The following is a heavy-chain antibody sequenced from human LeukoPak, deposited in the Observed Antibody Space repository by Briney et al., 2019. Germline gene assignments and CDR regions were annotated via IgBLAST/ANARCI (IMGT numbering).Heavy chain of an antibody. D-gene: IGHD3-22*01. CDR2: IYSGGST. J-gene: IGHJ4*02. CDR1: GFTVSSNY. V-gene: IGHV3-66*01. Sequence: PGGSLRLSCAASGFTVSSNYMRWVRQAPGKGLEWVSVIYSGGSTYYADSVKGRFTISRDNSKNTLYLQMNSLRAEDTAVYYCARDSDGYYDSSGYYVYWGQGTLVTVSS. CDR3: ARDSDGYYDSSGYYVY.